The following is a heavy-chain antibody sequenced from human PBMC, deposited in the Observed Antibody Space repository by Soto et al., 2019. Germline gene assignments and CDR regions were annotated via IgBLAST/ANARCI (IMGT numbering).Heavy chain of an antibody. V-gene: IGHV1-69*01. CDR3: ASYSGLQQPDGNWFDP. CDR2: SIPIFGTA. D-gene: IGHD6-13*01. J-gene: IGHJ5*02. CDR1: GGTFSSYA. Sequence: QVQLVQSGAEVQKPGSSVKVSCKASGGTFSSYAISWVRQAPGQGLEWMGGSIPIFGTANDAQKFQGRVTITGDESTRTAYMELSSLRSEDTAVYYCASYSGLQQPDGNWFDPWGQGTLVTVSS.